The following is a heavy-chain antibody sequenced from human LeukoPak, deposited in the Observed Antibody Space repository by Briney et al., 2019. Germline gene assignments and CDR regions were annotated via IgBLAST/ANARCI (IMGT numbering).Heavy chain of an antibody. D-gene: IGHD2-21*01. Sequence: SETLSLTCTVSDGSINNYYWSWIRQPAGKALEWIGHIYTTGSTNYNPSLKSRVTMSVDTSKSQFSLKLSSVTAADTAVYYCARCILRGVDAFDLWGQGTMVTVSS. V-gene: IGHV4-4*07. CDR3: ARCILRGVDAFDL. J-gene: IGHJ3*01. CDR1: DGSINNYY. CDR2: IYTTGST.